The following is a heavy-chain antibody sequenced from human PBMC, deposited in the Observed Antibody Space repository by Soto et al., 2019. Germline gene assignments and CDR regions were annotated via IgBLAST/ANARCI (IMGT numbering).Heavy chain of an antibody. D-gene: IGHD3-9*01. CDR1: GGSISSYY. CDR2: IYYSGST. CDR3: ARADYDILTGYRALFDP. V-gene: IGHV4-59*01. Sequence: PSETLSLTCTVSGGSISSYYWSWIRQPPGKGLEWIGYIYYSGSTNYNPSLKSRVTISVDTSKNQFSLKLSSVTAADTAVYYCARADYDILTGYRALFDPRGQGPLGTVAS. J-gene: IGHJ5*02.